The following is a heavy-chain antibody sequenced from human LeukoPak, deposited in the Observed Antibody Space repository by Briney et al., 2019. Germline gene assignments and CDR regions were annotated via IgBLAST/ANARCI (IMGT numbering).Heavy chain of an antibody. CDR3: ARWFGELSLLREPRSGMDV. V-gene: IGHV1-18*01. D-gene: IGHD3-10*01. Sequence: ASVKVSCKASGYTFTSYGISWVRQAPGQGLEWMGWISAYNGNTNYAQKLQGRVTMTTDTSTSTAYMELRSLRSDDTAVYYCARWFGELSLLREPRSGMDVWGQGTTVTVSS. CDR1: GYTFTSYG. J-gene: IGHJ6*02. CDR2: ISAYNGNT.